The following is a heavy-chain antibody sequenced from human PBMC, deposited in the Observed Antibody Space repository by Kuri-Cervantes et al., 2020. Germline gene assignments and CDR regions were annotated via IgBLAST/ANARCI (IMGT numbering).Heavy chain of an antibody. CDR2: ISSSGSTI. D-gene: IGHD2-15*01. J-gene: IGHJ4*02. V-gene: IGHV3-21*04. CDR3: ARFGRYCTGGSCFCDY. CDR1: GFTFSSYS. Sequence: GESLKISCAASGFTFSSYSMNWVRQAPGKGLEWVSSISSSGSTIYYAGSVKGRFTISRDNAKNSLYLQMNGLRAEDTAVYYCARFGRYCTGGSCFCDYWGQGTLVTVSS.